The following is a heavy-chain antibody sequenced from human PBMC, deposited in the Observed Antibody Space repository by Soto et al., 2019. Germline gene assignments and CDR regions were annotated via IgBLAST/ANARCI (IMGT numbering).Heavy chain of an antibody. Sequence: TLSLTCTVSGGSISSGGYYWSWIRQHPGKGLEWIGYIYYSGSTYYNPPLKSRVTISVDTSKNQFSLKLSSVTAADTAVYYCARDISGNYFDYWGQGTLVTVSS. CDR3: ARDISGNYFDY. CDR2: IYYSGST. J-gene: IGHJ4*02. V-gene: IGHV4-31*03. D-gene: IGHD3-10*01. CDR1: GGSISSGGYY.